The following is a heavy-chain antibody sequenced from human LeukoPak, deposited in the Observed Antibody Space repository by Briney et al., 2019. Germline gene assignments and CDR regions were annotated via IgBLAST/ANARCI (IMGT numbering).Heavy chain of an antibody. Sequence: SETLSLTCTVSGDSMSSYYWSWIRQPPGKGLEWIGYIYYSGHTNYNPSLKSRVTISVDTSNNQFSLKVRSVTAADTAVYYCARDRRDTSMVWDYWGQGTLVTVSS. CDR2: IYYSGHT. J-gene: IGHJ4*02. V-gene: IGHV4-59*01. CDR1: GDSMSSYY. CDR3: ARDRRDTSMVWDY. D-gene: IGHD5-18*01.